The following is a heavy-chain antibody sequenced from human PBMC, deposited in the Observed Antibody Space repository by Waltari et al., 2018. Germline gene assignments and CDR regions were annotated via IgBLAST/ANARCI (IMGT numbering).Heavy chain of an antibody. J-gene: IGHJ5*02. CDR2: INHSGST. V-gene: IGHV4-34*01. Sequence: QVQLQQWGAGLLKPSETLSLTCAVYGGSFSGYYWSWIRQPPGKGLEWIGEINHSGSTNYNPSLKSRVTISVDTSKNQFSLKLSSVTAADTAVYYCASEGRPSTYYDFWSGYFNWFDPWGQGTLVTVSS. CDR3: ASEGRPSTYYDFWSGYFNWFDP. D-gene: IGHD3-3*01. CDR1: GGSFSGYY.